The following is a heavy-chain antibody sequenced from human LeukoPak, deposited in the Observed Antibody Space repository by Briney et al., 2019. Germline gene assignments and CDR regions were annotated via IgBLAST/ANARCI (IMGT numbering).Heavy chain of an antibody. J-gene: IGHJ4*02. CDR2: IWYDGSNK. CDR3: ARGRGSLGPYYFDY. CDR1: GFTFSNYG. V-gene: IGHV3-33*01. Sequence: GRSLRLSCAASGFTFSNYGMHWVRQAPGKGLEWVAVIWYDGSNKYYADSVKGRFTISRDNSKNTLYLQMHSLRAEDTAVYYCARGRGSLGPYYFDYWGQGTLVTVSS. D-gene: IGHD1-26*01.